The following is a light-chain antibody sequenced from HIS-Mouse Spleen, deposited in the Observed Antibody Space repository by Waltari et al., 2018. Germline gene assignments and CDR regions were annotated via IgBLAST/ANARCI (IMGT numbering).Light chain of an antibody. J-gene: IGLJ3*02. V-gene: IGLV2-23*01. Sequence: QSALTQPASVSGSPGQSITISCTGTSRAVGSYNLFSWYQQHPGKAPKLMIYEGSKRPSGVSNRFSGSKSGNTASLTISGLQAEDEADYYCCSYAGSSTYWVFGGGTKLTVL. CDR1: SRAVGSYNL. CDR2: EGS. CDR3: CSYAGSSTYWV.